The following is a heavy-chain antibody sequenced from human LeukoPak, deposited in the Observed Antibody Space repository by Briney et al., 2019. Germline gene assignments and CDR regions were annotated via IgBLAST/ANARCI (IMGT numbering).Heavy chain of an antibody. J-gene: IGHJ3*02. V-gene: IGHV1-2*04. CDR1: GYSFTSYY. CDR3: ARPRRFGELYEGLDI. Sequence: GASVKVSCKASGYSFTSYYMHWVRQAPGQGLEWMGWINPNSGGTKYAQKFQGWVTMTRDTSISTAYMELSRLRSDDTAVYYCARPRRFGELYEGLDIWGQGTMVTVSS. CDR2: INPNSGGT. D-gene: IGHD3-10*01.